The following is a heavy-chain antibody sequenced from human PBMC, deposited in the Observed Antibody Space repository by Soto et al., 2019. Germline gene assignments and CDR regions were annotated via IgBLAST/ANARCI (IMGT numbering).Heavy chain of an antibody. CDR3: ARARFQLLHPYYYGMDV. D-gene: IGHD2-15*01. Sequence: SETLSLTCTVSGGSISSYYWSWIRQPPGKGLDWIGYIYYTEKTNHNPSLKSRVTISVDTSKNQFSLKLRSVTAADTGVYFCARARFQLLHPYYYGMDVWGQGTAVTVSS. V-gene: IGHV4-59*01. CDR2: IYYTEKT. J-gene: IGHJ6*02. CDR1: GGSISSYY.